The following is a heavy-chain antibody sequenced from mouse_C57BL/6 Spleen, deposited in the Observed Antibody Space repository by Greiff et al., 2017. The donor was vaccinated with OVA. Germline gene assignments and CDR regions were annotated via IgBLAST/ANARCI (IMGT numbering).Heavy chain of an antibody. D-gene: IGHD4-1*01. CDR2: IWSGGST. V-gene: IGHV2-2*01. Sequence: QVQLKESGPGLVQPSQSLSITCTVSGFSLTSYGVHWVRQSPGKGLEWLGVIWSGGSTDYNAAFISRLSISKDNSKSQVFFKMNSLQADDTAIYYYARANWESLYYFDYWGQGTTLTVSS. J-gene: IGHJ2*01. CDR1: GFSLTSYG. CDR3: ARANWESLYYFDY.